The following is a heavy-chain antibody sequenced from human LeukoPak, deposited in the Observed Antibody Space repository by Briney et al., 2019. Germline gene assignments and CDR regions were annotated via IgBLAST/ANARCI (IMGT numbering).Heavy chain of an antibody. CDR2: ISNDGSRK. D-gene: IGHD5-18*01. Sequence: LSGGSLRLSCAASGFTFSSYGMHWVRQAPGKGLDWVAVISNDGSRKYYADPVKGRFTISRGNSKNTLSLQVSSLRTEDTAVYYCAKDRYSYAFEYSDSWGQGTLVTVSS. CDR3: AKDRYSYAFEYSDS. V-gene: IGHV3-30*18. J-gene: IGHJ4*02. CDR1: GFTFSSYG.